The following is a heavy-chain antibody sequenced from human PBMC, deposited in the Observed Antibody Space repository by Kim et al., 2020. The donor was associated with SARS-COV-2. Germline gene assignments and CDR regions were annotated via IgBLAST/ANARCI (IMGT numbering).Heavy chain of an antibody. CDR2: ISSSGSTI. V-gene: IGHV3-48*03. J-gene: IGHJ3*02. CDR3: ATCRGYYDILTGYYWGAFDI. Sequence: GGSLRLSCAASGFTFSSYEMNWVRQAPGKGLEWVSYISSSGSTIYYADSVKGRFTISRDNAKNSLYLQMNSLRAEDTAVYYCATCRGYYDILTGYYWGAFDIWGQGTMVTVSS. CDR1: GFTFSSYE. D-gene: IGHD3-9*01.